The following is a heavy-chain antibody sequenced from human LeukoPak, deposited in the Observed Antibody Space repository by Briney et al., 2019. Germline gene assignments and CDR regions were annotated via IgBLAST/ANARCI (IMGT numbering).Heavy chain of an antibody. Sequence: PGGSLRLSCAASGFTFSSYGMHWVRQAPGKGLEWVAFIRYDGSNKYYADSVKGRFTISRDNSKNTLYLQMNSLRAEDTAVYYCAKDLSYYGSGRDYYYYMDVWGKGTTVTISS. CDR1: GFTFSSYG. J-gene: IGHJ6*03. V-gene: IGHV3-30*02. CDR3: AKDLSYYGSGRDYYYYMDV. D-gene: IGHD3-10*01. CDR2: IRYDGSNK.